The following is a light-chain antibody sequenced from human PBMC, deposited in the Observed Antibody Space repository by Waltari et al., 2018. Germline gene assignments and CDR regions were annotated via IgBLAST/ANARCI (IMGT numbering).Light chain of an antibody. CDR3: QQYYSTPRT. V-gene: IGKV1-NL1*01. CDR1: QGISNS. CDR2: AAS. J-gene: IGKJ2*01. Sequence: DIQMTQSPSSLSASVGDRVTITCRASQGISNSLAWYQQKPGKAPKLLLYAASRLESGVPSRFSGSGSGTDYTLTISSLQPEDFATYYCQQYYSTPRTFGQGPSWRSN.